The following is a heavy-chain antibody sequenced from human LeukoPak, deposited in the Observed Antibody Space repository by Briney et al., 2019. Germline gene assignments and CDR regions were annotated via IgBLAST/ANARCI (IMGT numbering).Heavy chain of an antibody. V-gene: IGHV3-73*01. CDR2: IRSKANSYAT. D-gene: IGHD1-26*01. J-gene: IGHJ4*02. Sequence: QPGGSLKLSCAASGFTFSGSAMHWVRQASGKGLEWVGRIRSKANSYATAYAVSVKGRFTISRDDSKNTAYLQMNSLRAEDTAVYFCAKDRKWEPYFFDYWGQGTLVTVSS. CDR3: AKDRKWEPYFFDY. CDR1: GFTFSGSA.